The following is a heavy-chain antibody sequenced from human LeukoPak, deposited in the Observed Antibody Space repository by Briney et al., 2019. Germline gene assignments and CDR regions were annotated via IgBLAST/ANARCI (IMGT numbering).Heavy chain of an antibody. CDR2: ISPSGTDT. J-gene: IGHJ4*02. V-gene: IGHV3-23*01. CDR1: GFTFTSYA. Sequence: GGSLRLSCAASGFTFTSYAMSWVRQAPGKGLEWVSAISPSGTDTYYADSVKGRFTISRDNSRNTLDLRMSSLSAEDSAVYYCAKRGAYETMAAFDYWGQGTLVTVSS. D-gene: IGHD4/OR15-4a*01. CDR3: AKRGAYETMAAFDY.